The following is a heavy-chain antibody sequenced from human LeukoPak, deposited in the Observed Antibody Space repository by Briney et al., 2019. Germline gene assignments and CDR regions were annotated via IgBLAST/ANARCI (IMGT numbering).Heavy chain of an antibody. CDR1: GGTFSSYA. Sequence: GASVKVSCKASGGTFSSYAISWVRQAPGQGLEWMGGIIPIFGTANYAQKFQGRVTITADKSTSTAYMELSSLRSEDTAVYYCASSPMVESSGWYAAYYYYGMDVWAKGPTVTVSS. CDR2: IIPIFGTA. V-gene: IGHV1-69*06. J-gene: IGHJ6*04. D-gene: IGHD6-19*01. CDR3: ASSPMVESSGWYAAYYYYGMDV.